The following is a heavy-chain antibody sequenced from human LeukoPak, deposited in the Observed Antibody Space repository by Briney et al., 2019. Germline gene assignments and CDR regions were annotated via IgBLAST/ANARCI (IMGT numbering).Heavy chain of an antibody. D-gene: IGHD5-18*01. V-gene: IGHV3-30-3*01. Sequence: PGGSLRLSCAASGFTFSSYAMHWVRQAPGKGLEWVAVISYDGSNKYYADSVKGRFTISRDNSKNTLYLQMNSLRAEDTAVYYCAHLWIQLSDPFDYWGQGTLVTVSS. J-gene: IGHJ4*02. CDR1: GFTFSSYA. CDR2: ISYDGSNK. CDR3: AHLWIQLSDPFDY.